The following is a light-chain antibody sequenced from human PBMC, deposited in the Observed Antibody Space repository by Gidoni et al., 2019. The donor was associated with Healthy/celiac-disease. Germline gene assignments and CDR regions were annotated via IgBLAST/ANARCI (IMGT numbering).Light chain of an antibody. Sequence: QSALTQPASVSGSPGQSITISCTGTSSDVGGYNLVSWYQQHPGKAPKLMIYDVSNRPSGVSNRFSGSKSGNTASLTISGLQAEDEADYYCSSYTSSSTRVFGGGTKLTVL. CDR1: SSDVGGYNL. V-gene: IGLV2-14*01. CDR3: SSYTSSSTRV. J-gene: IGLJ3*02. CDR2: DVS.